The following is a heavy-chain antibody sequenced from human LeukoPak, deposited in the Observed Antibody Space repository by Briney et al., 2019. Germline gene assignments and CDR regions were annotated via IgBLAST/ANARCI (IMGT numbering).Heavy chain of an antibody. J-gene: IGHJ4*02. Sequence: GGSLRFSCAASGFTFSDYYMSGIRQAPGKGLEWVSYISSSGSTIYYADSVKGRFTISRDNAKNSLYLQMNSLRAEDTAVYYCASGAYDSSGYPAHFDYWGQGTLVTVSS. CDR1: GFTFSDYY. CDR3: ASGAYDSSGYPAHFDY. D-gene: IGHD3-22*01. V-gene: IGHV3-11*01. CDR2: ISSSGSTI.